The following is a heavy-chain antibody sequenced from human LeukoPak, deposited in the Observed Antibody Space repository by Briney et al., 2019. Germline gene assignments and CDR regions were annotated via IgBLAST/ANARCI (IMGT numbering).Heavy chain of an antibody. CDR2: ISSSSSYI. J-gene: IGHJ4*02. CDR1: GFTFSSYS. Sequence: TGGSLRLSCAASGFTFSSYSMNWVREAPGKGLEWVSSISSSSSYIYYADSVKGRFTISRDNAKNSLYLQMNSLRAEDTAVYYCASRQGFDYWGQGTLVTVSS. CDR3: ASRQGFDY. V-gene: IGHV3-21*01.